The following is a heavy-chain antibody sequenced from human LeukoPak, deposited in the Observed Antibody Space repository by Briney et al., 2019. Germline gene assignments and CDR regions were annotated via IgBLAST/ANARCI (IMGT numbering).Heavy chain of an antibody. Sequence: GGSLRLSRAASGFTFSSYGMHWVRQAPGKGLEWVAVIWYDGSNKYYADSVKGRFTISRDNSKNTLYLQMNSLRAEDTAVYYCARGDTVGAHDYWGQGTLVTVSS. V-gene: IGHV3-33*01. D-gene: IGHD1-26*01. CDR2: IWYDGSNK. CDR3: ARGDTVGAHDY. CDR1: GFTFSSYG. J-gene: IGHJ4*02.